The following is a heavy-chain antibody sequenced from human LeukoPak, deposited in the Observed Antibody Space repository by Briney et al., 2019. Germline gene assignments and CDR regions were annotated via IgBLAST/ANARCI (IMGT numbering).Heavy chain of an antibody. J-gene: IGHJ4*02. V-gene: IGHV3-53*01. D-gene: IGHD6-19*01. CDR3: ARDSVAATGDF. CDR2: IYTSGNT. Sequence: GGSLRLSCAASGFTFSSYAMSWVRQAAGKGLEWVSVIYTSGNTYYADSVKGRFTISRDDSKNTLYLEMKSLRAEDTALYYCARDSVAATGDFWGQGTLVTVSS. CDR1: GFTFSSYA.